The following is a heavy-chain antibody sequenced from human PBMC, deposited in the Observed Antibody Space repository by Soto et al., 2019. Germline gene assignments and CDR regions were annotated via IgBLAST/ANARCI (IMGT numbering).Heavy chain of an antibody. CDR2: THHSGRT. V-gene: IGHV4-4*02. CDR3: AKDVLRFLEWLAFYGMDV. CDR1: GGSMSSSNW. Sequence: SETLSLTCTVSGGSMSSSNWWNWVRQPPGKGLEWIGETHHSGRTNYNPSLKSRVTISVDKSKNHFSPKLSSVTAADTAVYYCAKDVLRFLEWLAFYGMDVWGQGTTVTVSS. D-gene: IGHD3-3*01. J-gene: IGHJ6*02.